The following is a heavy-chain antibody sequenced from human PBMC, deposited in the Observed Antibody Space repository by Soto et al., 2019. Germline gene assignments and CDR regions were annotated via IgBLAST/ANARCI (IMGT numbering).Heavy chain of an antibody. CDR2: IWYDGSNK. D-gene: IGHD1-26*01. J-gene: IGHJ4*02. V-gene: IGHV3-33*01. CDR3: ARESLGATTLAFDY. CDR1: GFTFSSYG. Sequence: GGSLRLSCAASGFTFSSYGMHWVRQAPGKGLEWVAVIWYDGSNKYYADSVKGRFTISRDNSKNTLYLQMNSLRAEDTAVYYCARESLGATTLAFDYWGQGTLVTVSS.